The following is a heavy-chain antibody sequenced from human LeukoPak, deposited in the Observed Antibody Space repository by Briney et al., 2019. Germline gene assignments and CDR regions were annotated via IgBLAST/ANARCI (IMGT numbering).Heavy chain of an antibody. V-gene: IGHV4-39*07. CDR2: INHSGST. D-gene: IGHD6-19*01. J-gene: IGHJ4*02. CDR3: ARGDPYSSGYDY. CDR1: GGSISSSSYY. Sequence: SETLSLTCTVSGGSISSSSYYWSWIRQPPGKGLEWIGEINHSGSTNYNPSLKSRVTISIDTSKNQFSLKLSSVTAADTAVYYCARGDPYSSGYDYWGQGTLVTVSS.